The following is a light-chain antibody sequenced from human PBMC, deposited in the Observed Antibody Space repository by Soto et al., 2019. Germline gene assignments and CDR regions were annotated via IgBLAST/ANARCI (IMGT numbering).Light chain of an antibody. V-gene: IGLV2-11*01. Sequence: QSALTQPRLVSGSPGQSVTISCTGTSSDVGGYNYVSWYQQHPGKAPKLMIFDVSKRPSGVPDRFSGSKSANTASLTISGLQAEDEADYYCCSYAGSYTYVFGTGTKVTVL. CDR2: DVS. CDR3: CSYAGSYTYV. J-gene: IGLJ1*01. CDR1: SSDVGGYNY.